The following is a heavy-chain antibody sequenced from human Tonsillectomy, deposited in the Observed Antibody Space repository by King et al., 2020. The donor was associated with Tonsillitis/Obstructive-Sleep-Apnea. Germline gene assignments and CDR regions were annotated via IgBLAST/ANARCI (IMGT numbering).Heavy chain of an antibody. CDR2: INHGGST. J-gene: IGHJ4*02. CDR1: GGSFIGSS. V-gene: IGHV4-34*01. CDR3: ATDRGSLAAVD. Sequence: VQLQQWGAGLLKPSETLSVTCAVYGGSFIGSSWIWLRQPPEKGLEWIGEINHGGSTTYNPSLKSRVTISLDMSKNQFSLNLTSVTAADTAVYYCATDRGSLAAVDWGQGTLVTVSS. D-gene: IGHD3-16*01.